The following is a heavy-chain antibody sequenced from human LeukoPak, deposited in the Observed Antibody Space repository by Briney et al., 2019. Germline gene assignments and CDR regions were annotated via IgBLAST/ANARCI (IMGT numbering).Heavy chain of an antibody. J-gene: IGHJ5*02. Sequence: GGSLRLSCAASGFSFSSYAMHWVRQAPGKGLEWVAVISYDGSSKYYADSVKGRFTISRDNSKNTLYLQMNSLRAEDTAVYYCAREKRIVKGGFDPWGQGTLVTVSS. CDR1: GFSFSSYA. CDR2: ISYDGSSK. CDR3: AREKRIVKGGFDP. D-gene: IGHD1-26*01. V-gene: IGHV3-30*04.